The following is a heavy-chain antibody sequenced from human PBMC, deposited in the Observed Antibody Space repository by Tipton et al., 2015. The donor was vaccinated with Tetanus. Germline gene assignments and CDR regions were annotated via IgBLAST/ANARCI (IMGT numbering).Heavy chain of an antibody. Sequence: SLRLSCAASGFTLRSYSMNWVRQAPGKGLEWISYISTTSNTIYYADSVRGRFTISRDNAKNLLYLQMSRLRREDTAVYYCARENSLTTSSWGQGTLVTVSS. CDR1: GFTLRSYS. CDR2: ISTTSNTI. J-gene: IGHJ5*02. D-gene: IGHD1-14*01. V-gene: IGHV3-48*01. CDR3: ARENSLTTSS.